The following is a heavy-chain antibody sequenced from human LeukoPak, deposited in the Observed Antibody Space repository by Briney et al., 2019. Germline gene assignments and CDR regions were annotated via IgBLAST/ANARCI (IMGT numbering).Heavy chain of an antibody. J-gene: IGHJ4*02. V-gene: IGHV4-61*02. D-gene: IGHD3-10*01. CDR3: ARVREEWFGESYFDY. CDR1: GGSISSGSYY. CDR2: IYTSGST. Sequence: PSETLSLTCTVSGGSISSGSYYWSWIRQPAGKGLEWIGRIYTSGSTNYNPSLKSRVTISVDTSKNQFSLKLSSVTAANTAVYYCARVREEWFGESYFDYWGRGTLVTVSS.